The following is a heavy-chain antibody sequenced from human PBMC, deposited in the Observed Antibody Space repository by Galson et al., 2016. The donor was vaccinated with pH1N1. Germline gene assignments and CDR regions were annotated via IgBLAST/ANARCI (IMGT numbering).Heavy chain of an antibody. D-gene: IGHD3-16*01. CDR3: AREGAYLDTYYYYYGMDV. CDR1: GFTFSSYS. CDR2: ISSSSSYI. V-gene: IGHV3-21*01. J-gene: IGHJ6*02. Sequence: SLRLSCAASGFTFSSYSMNWVRQAPGKGLEWVSCISSSSSYIYYADSVKGRFTISRDNAKSSLYLQMNSLRAEDTAVYYCAREGAYLDTYYYYYGMDVWGQGTTVTVSS.